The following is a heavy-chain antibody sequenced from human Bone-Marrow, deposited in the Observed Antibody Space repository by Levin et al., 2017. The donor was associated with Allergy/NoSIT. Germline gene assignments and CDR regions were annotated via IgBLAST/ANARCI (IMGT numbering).Heavy chain of an antibody. J-gene: IGHJ6*02. CDR2: ISGSGGST. D-gene: IGHD6-19*01. V-gene: IGHV3-23*01. CDR3: AKCNRGIAVADKSYYYYDYGMDV. Sequence: GGSLRLSCAASGFTFSSYAMSWVRQAPGKGLEWVSAISGSGGSTYYADSVKGRFTISRDNSKNTLYLQMNSLRAEDTAVYYCAKCNRGIAVADKSYYYYDYGMDVWGQGTTVTVSS. CDR1: GFTFSSYA.